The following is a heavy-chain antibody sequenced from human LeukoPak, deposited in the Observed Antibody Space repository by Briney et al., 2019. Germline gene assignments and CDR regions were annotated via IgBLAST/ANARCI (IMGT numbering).Heavy chain of an antibody. CDR3: ARRNWGSSRIDY. J-gene: IGHJ4*02. CDR2: IYYSGST. Sequence: SETLSLTCTVSGGSIGSSSYYWGWIRQPPGKGLEWIGCIYYSGSTHYNPSLKSRVTISVDTSKNQFSLKLSSVTAADTAVYYCARRNWGSSRIDYWGQGTLVTVSS. V-gene: IGHV4-39*01. CDR1: GGSIGSSSYY. D-gene: IGHD3-16*01.